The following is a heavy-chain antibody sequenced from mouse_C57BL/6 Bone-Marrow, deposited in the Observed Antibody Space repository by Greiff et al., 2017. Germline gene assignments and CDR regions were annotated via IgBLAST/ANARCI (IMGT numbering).Heavy chain of an antibody. V-gene: IGHV1-64*01. CDR2: IHPNSGST. Sequence: VQLQQPGAELVKPGASVKLSCKASGYTFTSYWLHWVKQRPGQGLEWIGMIHPNSGSTNYNEKFKSKATLTVDKSSSTAYMQLSSLTSEDSAVYYCARNYYGSSFYFDYWGKGTTLTVSS. CDR3: ARNYYGSSFYFDY. J-gene: IGHJ2*01. CDR1: GYTFTSYW. D-gene: IGHD1-1*01.